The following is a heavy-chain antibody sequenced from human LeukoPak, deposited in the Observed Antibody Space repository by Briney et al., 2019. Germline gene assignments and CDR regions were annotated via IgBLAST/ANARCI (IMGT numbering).Heavy chain of an antibody. CDR2: TYYRSKWYN. Sequence: SQTLSLTCVISGDSVASNSVAWHWIRQSPSRALECLGRTYYRSKWYNDYAVSVKSRITINPDTSKNQFSLQLNSVTPEDTAVYYCARGVSSSFWFDPWGQGTLVTVSS. CDR1: GDSVASNSVA. D-gene: IGHD6-6*01. V-gene: IGHV6-1*01. J-gene: IGHJ5*02. CDR3: ARGVSSSFWFDP.